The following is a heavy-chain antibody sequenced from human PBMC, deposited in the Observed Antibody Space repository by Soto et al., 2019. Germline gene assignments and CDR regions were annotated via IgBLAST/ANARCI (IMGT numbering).Heavy chain of an antibody. D-gene: IGHD1-26*01. J-gene: IGHJ5*02. CDR2: IYHSGST. Sequence: TLSLTCAVSGGSISSGGYSWSWIRQPPGKGLEWIGYIYHSGSTYYNPSLKSRVTISVDRSKNQFSLKLSSVTAADTAVYYCARDVRSGSYYGGRWFDPWGQGTLVTVSS. V-gene: IGHV4-30-2*01. CDR1: GGSISSGGYS. CDR3: ARDVRSGSYYGGRWFDP.